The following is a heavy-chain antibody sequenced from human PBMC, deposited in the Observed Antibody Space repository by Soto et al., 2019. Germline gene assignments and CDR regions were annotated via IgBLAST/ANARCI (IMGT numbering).Heavy chain of an antibody. V-gene: IGHV1-69*02. Sequence: QVQLVQSGAEVKKPGSSVKVSCKASGGTFSRYTFTWVRQAPGQGLEWMGRIIPILDIPNYAQNFQGRVTRTANKSTRNAYRELSSLTADDTAVYYCASHFTGVLVLGTSPPGGDNYGWDVWGQGTTVTVSS. D-gene: IGHD2-8*02. J-gene: IGHJ6*02. CDR1: GGTFSRYT. CDR2: IIPILDIP. CDR3: ASHFTGVLVLGTSPPGGDNYGWDV.